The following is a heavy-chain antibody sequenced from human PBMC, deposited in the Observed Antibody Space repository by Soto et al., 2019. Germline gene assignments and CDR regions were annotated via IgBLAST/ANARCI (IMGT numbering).Heavy chain of an antibody. D-gene: IGHD3-22*01. CDR1: GGSVNSGGYY. CDR2: INHSGST. V-gene: IGHV4-39*01. CDR3: ARHGMDYYDSSGYYYSPYYFDY. J-gene: IGHJ4*02. Sequence: PSETLSLTCTVSGGSVNSGGYYWSWIRQPPGKGLEWIGEINHSGSTNYNPSLKSRVTISVHTSSSQFSLKLSSVTAADTAVYYCARHGMDYYDSSGYYYSPYYFDYWGQGTLVTVSS.